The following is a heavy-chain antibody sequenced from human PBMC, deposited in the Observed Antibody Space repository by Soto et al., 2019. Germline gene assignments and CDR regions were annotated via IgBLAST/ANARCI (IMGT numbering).Heavy chain of an antibody. V-gene: IGHV3-23*01. J-gene: IGHJ4*02. CDR1: GFTFSSYA. Sequence: PGGSLRLSCAASGFTFSSYAMSWVRQAPGKGLEWVSAISGSGGSTYYADSVKGRFTISRDNSKNTLYLQMNSLRAEDTAVYYCAKDSHTPYSSGWYWVPLFDYWGQGTLVTVSS. CDR3: AKDSHTPYSSGWYWVPLFDY. CDR2: ISGSGGST. D-gene: IGHD6-19*01.